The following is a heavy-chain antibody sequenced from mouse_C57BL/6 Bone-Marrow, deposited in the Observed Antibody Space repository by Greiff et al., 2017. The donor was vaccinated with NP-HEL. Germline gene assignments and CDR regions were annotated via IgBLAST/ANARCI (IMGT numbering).Heavy chain of an antibody. CDR3: AREDYGSRGYFDV. D-gene: IGHD1-1*01. J-gene: IGHJ1*03. V-gene: IGHV3-6*01. Sequence: EVKLMESGPGLVKPSQSLSLTCSVTGYSITSGYYWNWIRQFPGNKLEWMGYISYDGSNNYNPSLKNRISITRDTSKNQFFLKLNSVTTEDTATYYCAREDYGSRGYFDVWGTGTTVTVSS. CDR2: ISYDGSN. CDR1: GYSITSGYY.